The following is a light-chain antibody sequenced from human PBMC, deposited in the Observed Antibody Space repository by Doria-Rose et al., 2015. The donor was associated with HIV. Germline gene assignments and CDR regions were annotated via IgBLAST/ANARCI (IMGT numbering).Light chain of an antibody. CDR3: QQYYDTPS. V-gene: IGKV4-1*01. J-gene: IGKJ3*01. CDR2: WAS. Sequence: VLTQPPESLGMSLGERATLNCKPNQSLLYTSKNYLAWYQQKPGQPPKLLIYWASTRQSGVPARFSGSGSGTDFTLTISSLEAEDVAVYYCQQYYDTPSFGPGTTVDIK. CDR1: QSLLYTSKNY.